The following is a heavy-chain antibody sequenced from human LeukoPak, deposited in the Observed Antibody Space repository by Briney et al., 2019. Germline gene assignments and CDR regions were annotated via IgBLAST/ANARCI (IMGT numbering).Heavy chain of an antibody. CDR2: INPNSGVT. CDR3: ARERSNGGLRLDF. CDR1: GYTFTDYY. Sequence: ASVKVSCKASGYTFTDYYMHWVRQAPGQGLEWMGWINPNSGVTNYAQNFQGRVPMTRDTSISTAYMELTWLSSDDTAVYYCARERSNGGLRLDFWGQGTLVTASS. V-gene: IGHV1-2*02. J-gene: IGHJ4*02. D-gene: IGHD3-16*01.